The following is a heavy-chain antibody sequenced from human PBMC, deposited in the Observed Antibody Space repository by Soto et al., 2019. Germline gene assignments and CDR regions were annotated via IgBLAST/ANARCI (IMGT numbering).Heavy chain of an antibody. D-gene: IGHD3-3*01. V-gene: IGHV4-59*08. Sequence: PSETLSLTCTVSGGSISSYYWSWIRQPPGKGLEWIGYIYYSGSTNYNPSLKSRVTISVDTSKNQFSLKLSSVTAADTAVYYCARHSSDFWSGHFDYWGQGTLVTVSS. CDR1: GGSISSYY. CDR2: IYYSGST. J-gene: IGHJ4*02. CDR3: ARHSSDFWSGHFDY.